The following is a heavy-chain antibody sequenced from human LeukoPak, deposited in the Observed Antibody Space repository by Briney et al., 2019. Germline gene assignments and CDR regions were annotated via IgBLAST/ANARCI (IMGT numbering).Heavy chain of an antibody. Sequence: GESLKISCKGSGYSFTSYWIGWVRQMPGKGLEWMGIIYPGDSDTRYSPSFQGQVTISADKSISTAYLQWSSLKASDTAMYYCAARGVDDILTGSFSAPGSWGQGTLVTVSS. V-gene: IGHV5-51*01. CDR1: GYSFTSYW. CDR3: AARGVDDILTGSFSAPGS. J-gene: IGHJ5*02. D-gene: IGHD3-9*01. CDR2: IYPGDSDT.